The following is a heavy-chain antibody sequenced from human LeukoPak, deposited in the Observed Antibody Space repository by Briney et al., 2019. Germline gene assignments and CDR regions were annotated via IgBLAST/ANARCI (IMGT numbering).Heavy chain of an antibody. CDR3: AKDLRSSSWYGGFDY. CDR1: GFTFSSYG. V-gene: IGHV3-30*18. J-gene: IGHJ4*02. D-gene: IGHD6-13*01. Sequence: PGRSLRLSCAASGFTFSSYGMHWVRQPQGEGLEWVAVISYDGSKKYSAESVKGRFFISRDNSKNTLYLQMNSLRAEDTAVYYCAKDLRSSSWYGGFDYWGQGTLVTVSS. CDR2: ISYDGSKK.